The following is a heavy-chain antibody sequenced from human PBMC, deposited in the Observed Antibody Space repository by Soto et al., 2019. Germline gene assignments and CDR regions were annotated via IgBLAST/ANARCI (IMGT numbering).Heavy chain of an antibody. CDR3: AKEIYGGNFDY. CDR1: GFTFSTYA. D-gene: IGHD4-17*01. Sequence: EVQLLESGGGLVQPGGSLRLSCAGSGFTFSTYAMSWVRQAPGKGLEWVSATSGSGGSTYYADSVKGLFTISRDNSKNTLYLPMNRLRAEDTAVYYCAKEIYGGNFDYWGQGTLVTVSS. CDR2: TSGSGGST. J-gene: IGHJ4*02. V-gene: IGHV3-23*01.